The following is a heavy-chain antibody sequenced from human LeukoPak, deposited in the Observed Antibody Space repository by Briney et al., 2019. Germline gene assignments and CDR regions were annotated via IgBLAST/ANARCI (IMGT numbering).Heavy chain of an antibody. CDR3: ARERVRIAVTGTKFFDS. CDR1: GDSISSGRYS. Sequence: SETLSLTCTVSGDSISSGRYSWNWIRQPAGKGLEWIGQIYTSGNTNYNPSLKSRVSISADTSKNQLSLKLSSVTAADTAVYYCARERVRIAVTGTKFFDSWGQGILVTVSS. V-gene: IGHV4-61*09. J-gene: IGHJ4*02. D-gene: IGHD6-19*01. CDR2: IYTSGNT.